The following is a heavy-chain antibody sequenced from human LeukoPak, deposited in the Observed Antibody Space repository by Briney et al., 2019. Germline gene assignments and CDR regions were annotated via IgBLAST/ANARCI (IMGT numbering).Heavy chain of an antibody. J-gene: IGHJ4*02. V-gene: IGHV4-39*01. CDR1: GXSISSSSDY. CDR2: VYYSGST. D-gene: IGHD3-10*01. Sequence: SETLSLTCTVSGXSISSSSDYWGWIRQPPGKGLEWIGSVYYSGSTYYNPSLKSRVTISVDTSKNQFSLKLSSVTAADTAVYYCARAGLETYYGKSYFDYWGQGTLVTVSS. CDR3: ARAGLETYYGKSYFDY.